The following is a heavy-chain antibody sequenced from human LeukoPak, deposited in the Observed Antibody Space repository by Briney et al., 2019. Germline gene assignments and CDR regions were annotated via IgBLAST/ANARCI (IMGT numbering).Heavy chain of an antibody. J-gene: IGHJ4*02. CDR3: AKGQSGYYSGNDY. Sequence: GGSLRLSCAASGFTFSTYIMNWVRQTPGKGLEWVSSIGTSTSYIYYADSVKGRFTISRDNSKNTLYLQMNSLRAEDTAVYYCAKGQSGYYSGNDYWGQGTLVTVSS. V-gene: IGHV3-21*04. CDR1: GFTFSTYI. CDR2: IGTSTSYI. D-gene: IGHD3-22*01.